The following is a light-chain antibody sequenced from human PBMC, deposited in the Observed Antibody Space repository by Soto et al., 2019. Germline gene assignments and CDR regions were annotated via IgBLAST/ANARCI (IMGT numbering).Light chain of an antibody. Sequence: EVVMTQSPGTLSVSPGESATLSCRASQTVNTILAWYQHKPGQAPRLLIYSSSYRATGIPARFSGSGSGTDFTLTISSLQPEDFAVYYCQQYNTWPFTFGPGTKVDLK. J-gene: IGKJ3*01. CDR3: QQYNTWPFT. V-gene: IGKV3-15*01. CDR1: QTVNTI. CDR2: SSS.